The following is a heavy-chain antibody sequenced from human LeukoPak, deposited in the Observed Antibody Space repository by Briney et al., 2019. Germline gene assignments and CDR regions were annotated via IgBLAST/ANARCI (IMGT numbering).Heavy chain of an antibody. Sequence: SETLSLTCTVSGGSISSSSYYWGWIRQPPGKGLEWIGSIYYSGSTYYNPSLKSRVTISVDTSKNQFSLKLSSVTAADTAVYYCAKGRTPYYFDYWGQGTLVTVSS. V-gene: IGHV4-39*01. CDR2: IYYSGST. J-gene: IGHJ4*02. CDR3: AKGRTPYYFDY. D-gene: IGHD4-23*01. CDR1: GGSISSSSYY.